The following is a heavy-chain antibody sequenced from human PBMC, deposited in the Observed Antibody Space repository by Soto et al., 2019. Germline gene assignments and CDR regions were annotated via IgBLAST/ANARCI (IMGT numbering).Heavy chain of an antibody. CDR3: AKDITMVRGVFDY. D-gene: IGHD3-10*01. CDR1: GFTFSSYG. Sequence: PGGSLRLSCAASGFTFSSYGMHWVRQAPGKGLEWVAVISYDGSNKYYADSVKGRFTISRDNSKNTLYLQMNSLRAEDTAVYYCAKDITMVRGVFDYWGQGTLVTVSS. V-gene: IGHV3-30*18. CDR2: ISYDGSNK. J-gene: IGHJ4*02.